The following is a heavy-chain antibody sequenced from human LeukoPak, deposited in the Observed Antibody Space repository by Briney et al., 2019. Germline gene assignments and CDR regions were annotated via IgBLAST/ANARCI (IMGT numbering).Heavy chain of an antibody. V-gene: IGHV4-59*04. CDR1: GGSISSYY. D-gene: IGHD3-16*01. J-gene: IGHJ4*02. Sequence: PSETLSLTCTVSGGSISSYYWSWIRQPPGKGLEWIGSIYYSGNSYYNPSLKSRVTISVDTSKNQFSLKLSSVTAADTAVYYCARLQYDYVWGSYINYWGQGPLVTVSS. CDR2: IYYSGNS. CDR3: ARLQYDYVWGSYINY.